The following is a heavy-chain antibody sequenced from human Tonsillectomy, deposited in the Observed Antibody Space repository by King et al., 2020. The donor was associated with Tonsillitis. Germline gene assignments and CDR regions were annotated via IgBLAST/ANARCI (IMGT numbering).Heavy chain of an antibody. CDR3: ARSPLECSGGSCYLDY. V-gene: IGHV3-11*05. J-gene: IGHJ4*02. CDR1: GFTFSDYY. Sequence: QVQLVESRGGLVKPGGSLRLSCAASGFTFSDYYMIWIRQAPGKGLQWVSYISTSGVYTNYADSVKGRFTISRDNAKKSLYLHMNGLRAEDTAVYYCARSPLECSGGSCYLDYWGQGTLVTVSS. D-gene: IGHD2-15*01. CDR2: ISTSGVYT.